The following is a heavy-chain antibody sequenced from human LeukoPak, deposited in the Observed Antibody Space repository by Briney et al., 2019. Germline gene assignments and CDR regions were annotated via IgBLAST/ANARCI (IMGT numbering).Heavy chain of an antibody. D-gene: IGHD6-13*01. Sequence: PSETLSLTCTVSGGSISSSSYYWSWIRQPPGKGLEWIGFIYYSGSTNYNPSLKSRVTMSVDTSKNQFSLKLNSVTAADTAMYYCARGGASSRYFDFWGQGTLVTVSS. V-gene: IGHV4-61*01. J-gene: IGHJ4*02. CDR2: IYYSGST. CDR1: GGSISSSSYY. CDR3: ARGGASSRYFDF.